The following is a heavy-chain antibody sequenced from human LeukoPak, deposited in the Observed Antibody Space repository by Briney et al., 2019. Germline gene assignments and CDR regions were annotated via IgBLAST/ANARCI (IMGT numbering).Heavy chain of an antibody. CDR3: AKGGAVGATSFDY. D-gene: IGHD1-26*01. CDR1: GFTFSSYG. V-gene: IGHV3-30*18. J-gene: IGHJ4*01. Sequence: GGSLRLSCAASGFTFSSYGMHWVRQAPGKGLEWVAVISYDGSNKYYADSVKGRFTISRDNSKNTLYLQMNSLRAEDTAVYYCAKGGAVGATSFDYWDQGTLVTVSS. CDR2: ISYDGSNK.